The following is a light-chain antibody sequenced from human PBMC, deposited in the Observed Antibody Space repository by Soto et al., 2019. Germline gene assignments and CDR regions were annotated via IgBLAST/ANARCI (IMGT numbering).Light chain of an antibody. Sequence: QSALTQPASVSGSPGQSITISCTGTSSDVGGYNYVSWYQQHPGKAPKLMIYDVSNRPSGVSNRLSGSKSGNTASLTISGLQAEAEADYYCSSYTSSSTLGVVFGGGTKLTVL. J-gene: IGLJ2*01. V-gene: IGLV2-14*01. CDR3: SSYTSSSTLGVV. CDR2: DVS. CDR1: SSDVGGYNY.